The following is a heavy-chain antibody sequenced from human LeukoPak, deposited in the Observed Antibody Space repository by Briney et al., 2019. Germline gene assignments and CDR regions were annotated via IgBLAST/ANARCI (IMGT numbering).Heavy chain of an antibody. V-gene: IGHV3-66*01. Sequence: ASETLSLTCTVSGDSISSGSYYWGWVRQAPGKGLEWVSVIYSGGSTYYADSVKGRFTISRDNSKNTVYLQMNSLRAEDTAVYYCARDKTAMADPFDYWGQGTLVTVSS. J-gene: IGHJ4*02. CDR1: GDSISSGSYY. D-gene: IGHD6-19*01. CDR2: IYSGGST. CDR3: ARDKTAMADPFDY.